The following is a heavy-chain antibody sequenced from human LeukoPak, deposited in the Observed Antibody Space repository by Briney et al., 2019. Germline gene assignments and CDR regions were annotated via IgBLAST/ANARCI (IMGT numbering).Heavy chain of an antibody. V-gene: IGHV4-34*01. CDR1: GGSFSGYY. Sequence: SETLSLTCAVYGGSFSGYYWSWIRQPPGKGLEWIGEINHSGSTNYNPSLKSRVTISVDTSKNQFSLKLSSVTAADTAVYYCARESGQRLLNWFDPWGQGTLVTVSS. J-gene: IGHJ5*02. CDR3: ARESGQRLLNWFDP. CDR2: INHSGST. D-gene: IGHD6-25*01.